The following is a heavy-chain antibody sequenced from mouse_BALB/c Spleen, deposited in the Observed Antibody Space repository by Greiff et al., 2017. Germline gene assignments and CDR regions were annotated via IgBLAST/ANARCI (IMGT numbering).Heavy chain of an antibody. CDR3: ARVYRYDEGENYFDY. CDR1: GYTFTDYN. D-gene: IGHD2-14*01. Sequence: EVQLVESGPELVKPGASVKISCKASGYTFTDYNMHWVKQSHGKSLEWIGNIDPYYGGTSYNQKFKGKATLTVDKSSSTAYMQLKSLTSEDSAVYYCARVYRYDEGENYFDYWGQGTTLTVSS. J-gene: IGHJ2*01. CDR2: IDPYYGGT. V-gene: IGHV1S29*02.